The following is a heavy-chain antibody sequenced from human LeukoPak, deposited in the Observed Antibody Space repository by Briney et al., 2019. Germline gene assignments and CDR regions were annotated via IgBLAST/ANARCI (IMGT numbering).Heavy chain of an antibody. V-gene: IGHV4-39*07. Sequence: SETLSLTCTISGGSISSSRYYWGWIRQPPGKGLEWIGSIYYTGSTNYNPSLKSRVTISVDTSKNQFSLKLSSVTAADTAVYYCARARGYYDSSGYLDWGQGTLVTVSS. CDR3: ARARGYYDSSGYLD. CDR1: GGSISSSRYY. CDR2: IYYTGST. D-gene: IGHD3-22*01. J-gene: IGHJ4*02.